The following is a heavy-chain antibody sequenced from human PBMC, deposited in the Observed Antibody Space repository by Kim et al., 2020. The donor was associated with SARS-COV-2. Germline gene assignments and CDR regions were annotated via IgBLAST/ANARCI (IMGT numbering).Heavy chain of an antibody. Sequence: GGSLILSCAASGFTFGTYAMSWVRQAPGKGLAWVSGITGSGGTTYYADSVKGRLTISRDNSKNTLYLQMNSLRAEDTAVYYCAKSPTDYNFWSGQYHFDYWGQGTLVTVSS. CDR1: GFTFGTYA. D-gene: IGHD3-3*01. V-gene: IGHV3-23*01. CDR3: AKSPTDYNFWSGQYHFDY. J-gene: IGHJ4*02. CDR2: ITGSGGTT.